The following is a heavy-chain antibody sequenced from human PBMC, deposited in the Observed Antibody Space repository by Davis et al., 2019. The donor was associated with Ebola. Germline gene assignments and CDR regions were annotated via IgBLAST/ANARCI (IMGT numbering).Heavy chain of an antibody. J-gene: IGHJ6*02. V-gene: IGHV1-69*06. CDR1: GGTFSSYA. CDR2: IIPIFGTA. D-gene: IGHD1-14*01. Sequence: SVKVSCKASGGTFSSYAISWVRQAPGQGLEWMGGIIPIFGTANYAQKFQGRVTITADKSTSTAYMELSSLRSEDTAVYYCARGGDNNQSKYPLDYYYYYGMDVWGQGTTVTVSS. CDR3: ARGGDNNQSKYPLDYYYYYGMDV.